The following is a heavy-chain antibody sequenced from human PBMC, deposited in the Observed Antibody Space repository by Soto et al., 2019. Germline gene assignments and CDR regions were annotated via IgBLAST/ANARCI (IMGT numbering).Heavy chain of an antibody. Sequence: QVQPVASGGGVVQQGRSLTLSCEASGFTFRRHAIHWVRQAPGKGLEWVAVISRDGSNEYYEDSVKGRFTISRDNSKNTLFLQLNSLRLEDTAVYYCARSRNGGVADSFDYWGQGTLVTVSS. V-gene: IGHV3-30-3*01. J-gene: IGHJ4*02. D-gene: IGHD3-10*01. CDR2: ISRDGSNE. CDR3: ARSRNGGVADSFDY. CDR1: GFTFRRHA.